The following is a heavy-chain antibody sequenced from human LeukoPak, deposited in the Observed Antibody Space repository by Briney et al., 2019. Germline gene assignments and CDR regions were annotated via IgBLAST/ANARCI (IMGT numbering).Heavy chain of an antibody. CDR1: GFTFSAYA. CDR3: AKTHGHSSSWYIIDY. J-gene: IGHJ4*02. Sequence: GGSLRLSCAASGFTFSAYAMTWVRQAPGKGLEWVSAISGSGGSTFYADSVKGRFTISRDNSKNTLYLQVNSLRVEDTAVYSCAKTHGHSSSWYIIDYWGQGTLVTVSS. D-gene: IGHD6-13*01. CDR2: ISGSGGST. V-gene: IGHV3-23*01.